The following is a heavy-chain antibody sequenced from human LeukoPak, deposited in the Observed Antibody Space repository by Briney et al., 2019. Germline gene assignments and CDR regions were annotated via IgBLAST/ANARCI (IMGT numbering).Heavy chain of an antibody. CDR1: GFTFSSYW. V-gene: IGHV3-33*08. D-gene: IGHD3-22*01. Sequence: GGSLRLSCAASGFTFSSYWMSWVRQAPRKGLEWVAVIWYDGSNKYYADSVKGRFTISRDNSKNTLYLQMNSLRAEDTAVYYCARDSGSGYFAFDIWGQGTMVTVSS. J-gene: IGHJ3*02. CDR2: IWYDGSNK. CDR3: ARDSGSGYFAFDI.